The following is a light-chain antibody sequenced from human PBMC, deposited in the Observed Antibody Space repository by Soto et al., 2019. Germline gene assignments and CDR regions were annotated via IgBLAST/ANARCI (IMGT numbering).Light chain of an antibody. CDR2: AAS. J-gene: IGKJ1*01. CDR1: QGIRND. CDR3: LQDYNYPRT. Sequence: AIQMTPSPSSLSASVGDRVTITCRASQGIRNDLGWYQQKPGRAPKLLIYAASSLQSGVPSRFSGSGSGTDFTLTISSLQPEDFATYYCLQDYNYPRTFGQGTKVDIK. V-gene: IGKV1-6*01.